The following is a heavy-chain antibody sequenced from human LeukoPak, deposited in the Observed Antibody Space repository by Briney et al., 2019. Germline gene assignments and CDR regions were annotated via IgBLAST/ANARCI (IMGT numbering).Heavy chain of an antibody. CDR1: GFTFSSYA. J-gene: IGHJ5*02. CDR3: ARVYDYSNWFDP. CDR2: ISSSGSTI. Sequence: PGGSLRLSCAASGFTFSSYAMSWVRRAPGKGLEWVSYISSSGSTIYYADSVKGRFTISRDNAKNSLYLQMNSLRAEDTAVYYCARVYDYSNWFDPWGQGTLVTVSS. D-gene: IGHD4-11*01. V-gene: IGHV3-48*04.